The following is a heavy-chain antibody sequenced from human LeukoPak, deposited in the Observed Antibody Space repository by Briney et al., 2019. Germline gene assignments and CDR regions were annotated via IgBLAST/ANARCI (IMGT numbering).Heavy chain of an antibody. CDR3: ARVYGSGTWRVFDY. CDR2: ISSSSSYT. D-gene: IGHD3-10*01. CDR1: GFTFSDYY. J-gene: IGHJ4*02. V-gene: IGHV3-11*06. Sequence: PGGSLRLSCAASGFTFSDYYMSWIRQAPGKGLEWVSYISSSSSYTNYADSVKGRFTISRDNAKNSLYLQMNSLRAEDTAVYYCARVYGSGTWRVFDYWGQGTLVTVSS.